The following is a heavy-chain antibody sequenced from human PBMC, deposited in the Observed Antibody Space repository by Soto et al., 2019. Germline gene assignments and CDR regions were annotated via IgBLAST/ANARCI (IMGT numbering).Heavy chain of an antibody. Sequence: PGESLKISCKTSGHRFTTYWISWVRQMPGKGLEYMGKINPTDSETNYSPSFEGHVTFSVDRSTSTAYVRWNSLKASDTAMYYCASPTITSTSFYYAMDVWGQGTTVTVSS. J-gene: IGHJ6*02. CDR2: INPTDSET. D-gene: IGHD1-20*01. CDR3: ASPTITSTSFYYAMDV. CDR1: GHRFTTYW. V-gene: IGHV5-10-1*01.